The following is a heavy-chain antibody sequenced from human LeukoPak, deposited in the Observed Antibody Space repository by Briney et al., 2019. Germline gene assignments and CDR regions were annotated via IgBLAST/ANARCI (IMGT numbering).Heavy chain of an antibody. CDR3: ARGSTRGDP. Sequence: SETLSLTRAVSGGSISSGSYSWTWIRQPPGKEPEWIGYIFYSGSTNYNPSLESRVSISVDTSRNQLSLQLTSVTAADAAVYYCARGSTRGDPWGPGTLVTVSS. CDR1: GGSISSGSYS. D-gene: IGHD2/OR15-2a*01. J-gene: IGHJ5*02. CDR2: IFYSGST. V-gene: IGHV4-61*01.